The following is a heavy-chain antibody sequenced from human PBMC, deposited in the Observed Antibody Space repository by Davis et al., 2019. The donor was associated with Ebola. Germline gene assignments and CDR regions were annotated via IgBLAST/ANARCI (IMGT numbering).Heavy chain of an antibody. CDR2: IYPGDSET. D-gene: IGHD3-9*01. CDR3: TRRNDIFTDYQIERGFDY. V-gene: IGHV5-51*01. J-gene: IGHJ4*02. CDR1: GYSFTSYW. Sequence: GESLKISCKGSGYSFTSYWISWVRQVPGKGLEWMGSIYPGDSETRYSPSFQGQATISADKSISTAYLRWSSLKASDTATYYCTRRNDIFTDYQIERGFDYWGQGTLVTVSS.